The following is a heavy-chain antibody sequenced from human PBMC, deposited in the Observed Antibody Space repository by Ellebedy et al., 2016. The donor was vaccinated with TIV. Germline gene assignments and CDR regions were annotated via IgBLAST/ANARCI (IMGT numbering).Heavy chain of an antibody. CDR1: GFTFSSYA. J-gene: IGHJ5*02. Sequence: GESLKISCAASGFTFSSYAMSWVRQAPGRGLEWVSAISGSGGSTYYADSVKGRFTISRDNSKNTLYLQMNSLRSDDTAVYYCARDRTYYFDSSGLRPWGQGTLVTVSS. CDR2: ISGSGGST. D-gene: IGHD3-22*01. V-gene: IGHV3-23*01. CDR3: ARDRTYYFDSSGLRP.